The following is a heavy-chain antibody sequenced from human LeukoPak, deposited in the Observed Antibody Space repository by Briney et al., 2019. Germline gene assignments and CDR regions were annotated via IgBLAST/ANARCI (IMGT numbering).Heavy chain of an antibody. Sequence: MPGGSLRLSCTASGFTFSTYNMNWVRQAPGKGLEWVSSISTSSNYIYYADSVKGRFTNSRDNAKNSLYLQMNSLRVEDTDVYYCARDVGASAPDAFDIWGQGTMVTVSS. CDR3: ARDVGASAPDAFDI. J-gene: IGHJ3*02. D-gene: IGHD1-26*01. CDR2: ISTSSNYI. CDR1: GFTFSTYN. V-gene: IGHV3-21*01.